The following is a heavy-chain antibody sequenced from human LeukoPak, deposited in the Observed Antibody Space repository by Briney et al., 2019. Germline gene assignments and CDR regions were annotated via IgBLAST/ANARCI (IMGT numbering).Heavy chain of an antibody. CDR3: ARDQDSSGWYAGYFQH. CDR2: IKQDGSEK. V-gene: IGHV3-7*01. J-gene: IGHJ1*01. D-gene: IGHD6-19*01. CDR1: GFTFSSYW. Sequence: PGGSLRLSXAASGFTFSSYWMSWVRQAPGKGLEWVANIKQDGSEKYYVDSVKGRFTISRDNSKNTLYLQMNSLRAEDRAVYYCARDQDSSGWYAGYFQHWGQGTLVTVSS.